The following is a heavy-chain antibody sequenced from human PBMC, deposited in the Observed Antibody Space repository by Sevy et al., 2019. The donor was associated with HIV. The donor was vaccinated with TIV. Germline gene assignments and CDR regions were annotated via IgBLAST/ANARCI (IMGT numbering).Heavy chain of an antibody. V-gene: IGHV3-48*01. CDR3: ARESYFYDTTTFPENDY. CDR1: GFTFSSFG. CDR2: ISHSTNTR. Sequence: GGSLRLSCAASGFTFSSFGMNWVRQAPGKGLEWISYISHSTNTRLYAASVTGRFSISTDNARNSLYLQMNSLRAEDTAVYYCARESYFYDTTTFPENDYWGRGTLVTVSS. J-gene: IGHJ4*02. D-gene: IGHD3-22*01.